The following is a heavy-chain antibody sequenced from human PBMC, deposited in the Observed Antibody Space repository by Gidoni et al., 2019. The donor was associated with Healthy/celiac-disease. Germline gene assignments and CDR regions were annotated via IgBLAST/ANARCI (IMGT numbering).Heavy chain of an antibody. CDR2: ISWNSGSI. V-gene: IGHV3-9*01. D-gene: IGHD1-20*01. J-gene: IGHJ4*02. CDR1: GFTFDDYA. CDR3: AKDNNWKSRKLETPFDY. Sequence: EVQLVASGGGLVQPGSSLRLSCAASGFTFDDYAMHWVRQAPGKGLEWVSGISWNSGSIGYADSVKGRFTISRDNAKNSLYLQMNSLRAEDTALYYCAKDNNWKSRKLETPFDYWGQGTLVTVSS.